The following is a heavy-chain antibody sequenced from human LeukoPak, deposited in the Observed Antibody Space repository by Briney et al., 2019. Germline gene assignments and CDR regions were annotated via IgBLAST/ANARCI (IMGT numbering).Heavy chain of an antibody. J-gene: IGHJ3*01. CDR3: AKDPDSSGWYRENETEPPF. Sequence: SETLSLTCTVSGGSISDYFWSWIRQPPGKGLEWVGYVFYNGSTNYNPSLKSRVTISIDTSRIRFSLRLSSVTAADTARYYCAKDPDSSGWYRENETEPPFWGQGTMVTVSS. CDR1: GGSISDYF. D-gene: IGHD6-19*01. CDR2: VFYNGST. V-gene: IGHV4-59*01.